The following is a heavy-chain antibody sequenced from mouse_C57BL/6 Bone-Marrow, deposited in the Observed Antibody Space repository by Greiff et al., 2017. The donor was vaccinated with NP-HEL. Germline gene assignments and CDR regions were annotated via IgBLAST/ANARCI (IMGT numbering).Heavy chain of an antibody. J-gene: IGHJ3*01. CDR2: INPYNGGP. V-gene: IGHV1-19*01. D-gene: IGHD4-1*01. Sequence: VQLQQSGPVLVKPGASVKMSCKASGYTFTDYYMNWVKQSHGKSLEWIGVINPYNGGPSYNQKFKGKATLTVDKSSSTAYMELNSLTSEDSAVYYCARGWDGFAYWGQGTLVTVSA. CDR3: ARGWDGFAY. CDR1: GYTFTDYY.